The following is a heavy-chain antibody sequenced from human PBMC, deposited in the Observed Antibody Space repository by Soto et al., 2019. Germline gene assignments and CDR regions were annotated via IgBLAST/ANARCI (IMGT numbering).Heavy chain of an antibody. Sequence: QVQLVESGGGVVQPGRSLRLSCAASGFGFSSFGMHWVRQAPGKGLEWVAMIWHDGINKYYVDSVKGRFTISRDNSESTLYLQMNSLRAEDTAVYYCAREGRAFFDYWGQGTPVTVSS. D-gene: IGHD3-3*02. V-gene: IGHV3-33*01. CDR1: GFGFSSFG. J-gene: IGHJ4*02. CDR2: IWHDGINK. CDR3: AREGRAFFDY.